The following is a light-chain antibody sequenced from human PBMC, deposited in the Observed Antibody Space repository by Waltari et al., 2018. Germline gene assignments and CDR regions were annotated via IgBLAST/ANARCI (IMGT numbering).Light chain of an antibody. CDR1: SSDIGGYNY. J-gene: IGLJ1*01. V-gene: IGLV2-14*01. Sequence: QSALTQPASVSGSPGQSITISCTGTSSDIGGYNYVSWYQQYPGKAPKLIIYDVIKRPSGISNRVSGSKSGNTASLTISGLQAEDEADYYCSSYTTRSTFYVFGTGTKATVL. CDR3: SSYTTRSTFYV. CDR2: DVI.